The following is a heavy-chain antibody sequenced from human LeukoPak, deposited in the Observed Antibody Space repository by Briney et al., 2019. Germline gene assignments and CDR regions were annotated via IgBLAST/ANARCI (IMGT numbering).Heavy chain of an antibody. V-gene: IGHV4-59*12. J-gene: IGHJ3*02. CDR3: ARRRQGITMVRGNRAFDI. CDR1: DDSITMYY. CDR2: VDHTGST. D-gene: IGHD3-10*01. Sequence: SETLSLTCTVSDDSITMYYWTWIRQPPGKGLEWIGYVDHTGSTKFNPSLNGRVSISRDTSNNFFSLRLRSVTAADTAVYYCARRRQGITMVRGNRAFDIWGQGTMVTVSS.